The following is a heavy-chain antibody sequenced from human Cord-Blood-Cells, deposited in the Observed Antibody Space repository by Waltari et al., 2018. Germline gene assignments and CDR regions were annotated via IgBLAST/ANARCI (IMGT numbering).Heavy chain of an antibody. CDR3: ARPNCTGGVCYFDY. CDR1: GYSISSGSY. V-gene: IGHV4-38-2*01. Sequence: QVQLQESGTGLVKPSETLSLTCPVPGYSISSGSYWGWIRTPPGKGLEWIGSIYHSGSTYYNPSLKSRVTISVDTSKNQFSLKLSSVTAADTAVYYCARPNCTGGVCYFDYWGQGTLVTVSS. CDR2: IYHSGST. J-gene: IGHJ4*02. D-gene: IGHD2-8*02.